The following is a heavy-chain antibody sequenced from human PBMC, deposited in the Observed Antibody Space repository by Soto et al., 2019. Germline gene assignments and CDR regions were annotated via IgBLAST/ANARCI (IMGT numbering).Heavy chain of an antibody. CDR2: IYYSGST. V-gene: IGHV4-59*01. CDR3: ARVQGNSNYYMDV. D-gene: IGHD4-4*01. J-gene: IGHJ6*03. CDR1: GGSISSYY. Sequence: SETLSLTCTVSGGSISSYYWSWIRQPPRKGLEWIGYIYYSGSTNYNPSLKSRVTISVDTSKNQFSLKLSSVTAADTAVYYCARVQGNSNYYMDVWGKGTTVTVSS.